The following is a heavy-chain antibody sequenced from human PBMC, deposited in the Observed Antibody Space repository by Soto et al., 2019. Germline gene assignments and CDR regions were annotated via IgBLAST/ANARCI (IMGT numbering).Heavy chain of an antibody. J-gene: IGHJ4*02. CDR2: IYYSGST. CDR3: AGDQLLKYYFDN. V-gene: IGHV4-39*01. CDR1: GGSISTTGYS. Sequence: SETLSLTCAVSGGSISTTGYSWGWIRQPPGKGLEWIGSIYYSGSTYYNPSLKSRVTISVDTSKNQFSLKLSSVTAADTAVYYCAGDQLLKYYFDNWGQGTLVTVSS. D-gene: IGHD2-2*01.